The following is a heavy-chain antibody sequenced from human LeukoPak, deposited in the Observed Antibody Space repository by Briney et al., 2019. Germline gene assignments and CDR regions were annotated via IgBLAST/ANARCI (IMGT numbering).Heavy chain of an antibody. J-gene: IGHJ4*02. CDR3: TKATSRYNFLDY. CDR1: GFTFSSYA. Sequence: GGSLRLSCAASGFTFSSYAMSWVRQAPGKGLEWVSGISSSGVTTYYADSVKGRFTISRDNSKNTLYLQMNSLRAEDTAVYYCTKATSRYNFLDYWGQGALVTVSS. D-gene: IGHD1-1*01. V-gene: IGHV3-23*01. CDR2: ISSSGVTT.